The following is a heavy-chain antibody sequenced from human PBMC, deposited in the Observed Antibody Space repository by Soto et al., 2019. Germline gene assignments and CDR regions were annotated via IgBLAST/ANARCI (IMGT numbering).Heavy chain of an antibody. J-gene: IGHJ4*02. CDR3: ARVQQWLGTDFDH. CDR2: INPSGGST. Sequence: QVQLVQSGAEVKKPGASVKVSCKASGYTFTSYYMHWVRQAPGQGLEWMGIINPSGGSTSYAQKFQGRVNMTRDTSTSTVYMELSSLRSEDTAVYYCARVQQWLGTDFDHWGQGTLVTVSS. CDR1: GYTFTSYY. D-gene: IGHD6-19*01. V-gene: IGHV1-46*01.